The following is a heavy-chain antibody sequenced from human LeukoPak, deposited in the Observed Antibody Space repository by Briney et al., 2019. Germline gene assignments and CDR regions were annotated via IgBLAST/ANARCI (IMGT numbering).Heavy chain of an antibody. Sequence: PGGSLRLSCAASGFTFSSYGMHWVRQAPGKGLEWVAVIWYDGSNKYYADSVKGRFTISRDSSKNTLYLQMNSLRAEDTAVYYCARDRGAATGGNDYWGQGTLVTVSS. D-gene: IGHD1-14*01. CDR3: ARDRGAATGGNDY. V-gene: IGHV3-33*01. CDR1: GFTFSSYG. J-gene: IGHJ4*02. CDR2: IWYDGSNK.